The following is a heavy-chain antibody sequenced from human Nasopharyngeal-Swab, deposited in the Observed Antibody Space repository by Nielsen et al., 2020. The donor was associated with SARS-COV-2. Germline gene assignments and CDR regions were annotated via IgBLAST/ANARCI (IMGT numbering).Heavy chain of an antibody. CDR3: ARGPKGGSGSYSPLDY. V-gene: IGHV4-34*01. Sequence: SETLSLTCAVYGGSFSGYYWSWIRQPPGKGLEWIGEINHSGSTNYNPSLKSRVTISVGTSKNQFSLKLSSVTAADTAVYYCARGPKGGSGSYSPLDYWGQGTLVTVSS. D-gene: IGHD3-10*01. CDR1: GGSFSGYY. CDR2: INHSGST. J-gene: IGHJ4*02.